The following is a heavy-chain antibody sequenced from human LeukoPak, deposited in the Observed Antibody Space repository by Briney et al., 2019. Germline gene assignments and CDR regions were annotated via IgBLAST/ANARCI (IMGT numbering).Heavy chain of an antibody. Sequence: NPSETLSLTCAVYGGSFSGYYWSWIRQPPGKGLEWIGEINNSGSTNYNPSLKSRVTISVDTSKNQFSLKLSSVTAADTAVYYCAREYTMVRGVIITGWFDPWGQGTLVTVSS. D-gene: IGHD3-10*01. CDR2: INNSGST. CDR1: GGSFSGYY. J-gene: IGHJ5*02. CDR3: AREYTMVRGVIITGWFDP. V-gene: IGHV4-34*01.